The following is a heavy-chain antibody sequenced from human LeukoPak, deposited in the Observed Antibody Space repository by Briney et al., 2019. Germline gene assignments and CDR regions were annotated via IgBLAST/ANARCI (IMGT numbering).Heavy chain of an antibody. D-gene: IGHD2-15*01. J-gene: IGHJ5*02. Sequence: ASVKVSCKASGGTFISYAISWVRQAPGQGLEWVGRIIPILGIANYAQKFQGRVTITADKSTSTAYMELSSLRSEDTAVYYCARLVVASWFDPWGQGTLVTVSS. CDR2: IIPILGIA. CDR1: GGTFISYA. CDR3: ARLVVASWFDP. V-gene: IGHV1-69*04.